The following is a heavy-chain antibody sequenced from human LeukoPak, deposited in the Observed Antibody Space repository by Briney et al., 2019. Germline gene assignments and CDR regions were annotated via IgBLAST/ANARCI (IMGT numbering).Heavy chain of an antibody. CDR1: GASFSSRNYY. CDR3: ANHGVSFYCHLDF. V-gene: IGHV4-39*01. D-gene: IGHD2/OR15-2a*01. Sequence: SETLSLTCTLSGASFSSRNYYWAWIRQPPGKGLEWIGTISQSGTTYYNPSLKSRAAISADTSKSQFSLKLSSVTAADTAVYFCANHGVSFYCHLDFWGQGTLVTVSS. CDR2: ISQSGTT. J-gene: IGHJ4*02.